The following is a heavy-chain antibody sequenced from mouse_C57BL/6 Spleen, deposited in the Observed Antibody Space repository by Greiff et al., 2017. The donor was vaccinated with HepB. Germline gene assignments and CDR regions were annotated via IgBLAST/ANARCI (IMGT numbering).Heavy chain of an antibody. D-gene: IGHD1-1*01. Sequence: VQLMESGPELVKPGASVKISCTASGYAFSSSWMNWVKQRPGKGLGWIGRIYPGDGDTNYNGKFKGKATLTADKSSSTAYMLRSSLTSEDSAVYFCAGDYYYGSSHEDFDVWGTGTTVTVSS. V-gene: IGHV1-82*01. J-gene: IGHJ1*03. CDR2: IYPGDGDT. CDR1: GYAFSSSW. CDR3: AGDYYYGSSHEDFDV.